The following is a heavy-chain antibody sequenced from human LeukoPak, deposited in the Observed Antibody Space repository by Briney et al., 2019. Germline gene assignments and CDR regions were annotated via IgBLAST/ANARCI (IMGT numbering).Heavy chain of an antibody. V-gene: IGHV4-61*02. CDR3: AREEQWLVRSFDY. CDR2: IYTSGST. CDR1: GGSISSGSYY. Sequence: SETLSLTCTVSGGSISSGSYYWSWIRQPAGKGLEWIGRIYTSGSTNYNPSLKSRVTISVDTSKNQFSLKLNSVTAADTAVYYCAREEQWLVRSFDYWGQGTLVTVSS. D-gene: IGHD6-19*01. J-gene: IGHJ4*02.